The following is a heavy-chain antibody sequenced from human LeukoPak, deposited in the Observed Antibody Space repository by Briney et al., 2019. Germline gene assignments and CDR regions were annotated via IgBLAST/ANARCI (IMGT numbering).Heavy chain of an antibody. D-gene: IGHD6-13*01. V-gene: IGHV1-46*01. CDR2: INPSGGST. J-gene: IGHJ5*02. CDR1: GYTFTIYY. Sequence: ASVKVSCKASGYTFTIYYMHWVRQAPGQGLEWMGIINPSGGSTSYAKKFQGRVTITRDTSTSTVYMELSSLRSEDTAVYYCARGIVAAAGTVIVWFDTWGQGTLVTVSS. CDR3: ARGIVAAAGTVIVWFDT.